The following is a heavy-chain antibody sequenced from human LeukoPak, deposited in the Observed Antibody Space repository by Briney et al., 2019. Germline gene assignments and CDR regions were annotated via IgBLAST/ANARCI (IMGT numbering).Heavy chain of an antibody. CDR1: GGTFSSYA. CDR2: IIPIFGTA. J-gene: IGHJ4*02. Sequence: GASVKVSCKASGGTFSSYAISWVRQAPGQGLEWMGGIIPIFGTANYAQKFQGRVTITADKSTSTAYMELSRLRSDDTAVYYCARPQWRYCSSTSCYPPGFWGQGTLVTVSS. V-gene: IGHV1-69*06. D-gene: IGHD2-2*01. CDR3: ARPQWRYCSSTSCYPPGF.